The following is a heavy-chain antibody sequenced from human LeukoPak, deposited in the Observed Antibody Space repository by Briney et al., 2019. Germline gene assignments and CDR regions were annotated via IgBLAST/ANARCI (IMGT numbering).Heavy chain of an antibody. CDR1: GGPFSGYY. CDR3: ARGYYDSSGYYQSPIFDY. D-gene: IGHD3-22*01. J-gene: IGHJ4*02. CDR2: ITHSGST. V-gene: IGHV4-34*01. Sequence: PSETLSLTCAVYGGPFSGYYWSWIRRPPGKGLEWIGEITHSGSTNYNPSLNSRVTISLDTSKNQISLKLSSVTAADTAVYYCARGYYDSSGYYQSPIFDYWGQGTLVTVSS.